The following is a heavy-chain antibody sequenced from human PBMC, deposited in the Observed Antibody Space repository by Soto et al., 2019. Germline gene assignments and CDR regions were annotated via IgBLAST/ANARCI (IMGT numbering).Heavy chain of an antibody. CDR2: IYYSGST. CDR3: ARLWRSSWYFDY. D-gene: IGHD6-13*01. J-gene: IGHJ4*02. Sequence: SETLSLTCTVSGGSISSYYWSWIRQPSGKGLEWIGYIYYSGSTNYNPSLKSRVTISVDTSKNQFSLKLSSVTAADTAVYYCARLWRSSWYFDYWGQGTLVTVSS. CDR1: GGSISSYY. V-gene: IGHV4-59*08.